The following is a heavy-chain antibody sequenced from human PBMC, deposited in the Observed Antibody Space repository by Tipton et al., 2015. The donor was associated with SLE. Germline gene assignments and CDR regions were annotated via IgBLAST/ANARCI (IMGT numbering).Heavy chain of an antibody. D-gene: IGHD2-8*01. Sequence: SLRLSCAASGFTFSSYSMNWVRQAPGKGLEWVSSISSSSSYIYYADSVKGRFTISRDNAKNSLYLQMNSLRAEDTAVYYCAREDEWSDAFDIWGQGTMVTVSS. CDR2: ISSSSSYI. V-gene: IGHV3-21*01. CDR1: GFTFSSYS. CDR3: AREDEWSDAFDI. J-gene: IGHJ3*02.